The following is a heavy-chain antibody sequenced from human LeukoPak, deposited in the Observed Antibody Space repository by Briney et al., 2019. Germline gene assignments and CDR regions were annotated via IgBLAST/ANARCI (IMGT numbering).Heavy chain of an antibody. CDR1: GFSFTAYW. CDR2: IYPGDSDT. V-gene: IGHV5-51*01. D-gene: IGHD4-23*01. Sequence: GESLKISCKGSGFSFTAYWIGWVRQMPGEGLEWMGIIYPGDSDTIYSPSFQGQVTISADRSISTAYLQWNSLKASDTAMYYCARAVGGSFNAFDIWGQGTMVTVSS. CDR3: ARAVGGSFNAFDI. J-gene: IGHJ3*02.